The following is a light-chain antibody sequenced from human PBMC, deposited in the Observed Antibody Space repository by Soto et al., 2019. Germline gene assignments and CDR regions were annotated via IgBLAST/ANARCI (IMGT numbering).Light chain of an antibody. Sequence: DIQLTQSPSFLSASVGDRVTITCRASQSISNWLAWYQQKPGKAPKLLIYKASSLESGVPSRFSGSGSGTEFTLTISSLQPDDFATYYCQQYNSYSRTFGQGTKV. V-gene: IGKV1-5*03. CDR1: QSISNW. J-gene: IGKJ1*01. CDR2: KAS. CDR3: QQYNSYSRT.